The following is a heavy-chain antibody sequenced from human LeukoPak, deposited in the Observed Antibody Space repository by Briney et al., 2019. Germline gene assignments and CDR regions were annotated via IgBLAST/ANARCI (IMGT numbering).Heavy chain of an antibody. CDR1: GGSINTYY. V-gene: IGHV4-59*01. CDR2: ISYSGST. CDR3: ARSRNDYNSVAFGI. D-gene: IGHD5-24*01. Sequence: SETLSLTCIASGGSINTYYWHWIRQPPGKGLEWIGYISYSGSTNYNPSLKSRVTITLDTSKTQFSLRLRSVTAADTAVYYCARSRNDYNSVAFGIWGQGTMVTVSS. J-gene: IGHJ3*02.